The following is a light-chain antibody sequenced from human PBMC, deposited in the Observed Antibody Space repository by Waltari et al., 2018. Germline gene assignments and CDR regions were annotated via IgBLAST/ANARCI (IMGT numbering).Light chain of an antibody. J-gene: IGLJ3*02. CDR2: DVS. CDR1: SRDVGGYNY. Sequence: QSALTQPASVSGSPGQSITIPCTGTSRDVGGYNYVSWYQQHPGKVTKLLIFDVSNRPSGVSNRFSGSKSGNTASLTISGLQAEDESDYYCCSFTSRSTWVFGGGTKLTVL. V-gene: IGLV2-14*01. CDR3: CSFTSRSTWV.